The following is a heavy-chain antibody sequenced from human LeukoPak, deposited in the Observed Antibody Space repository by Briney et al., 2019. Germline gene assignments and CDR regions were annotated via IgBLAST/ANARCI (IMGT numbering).Heavy chain of an antibody. CDR3: ARESWYYYGSGSYYRTPNWFDP. J-gene: IGHJ5*02. V-gene: IGHV5-51*01. CDR2: IYPGDSDT. Sequence: GESLKISCKGSGYSFTSYWIGWVRQMPGKGLEWMGIIYPGDSDTRYSPSFQGQVTISADKSISTAYLQWSSLKASDTAMYYCARESWYYYGSGSYYRTPNWFDPWGQGTLVTVSS. D-gene: IGHD3-10*01. CDR1: GYSFTSYW.